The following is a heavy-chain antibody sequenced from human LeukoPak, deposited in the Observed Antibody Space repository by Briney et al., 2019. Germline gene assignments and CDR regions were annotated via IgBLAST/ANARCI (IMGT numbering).Heavy chain of an antibody. V-gene: IGHV4-39*01. CDR3: AGWYTSSSFDY. J-gene: IGHJ4*02. CDR1: GGSISSSSYY. CDR2: IYYSGST. D-gene: IGHD6-13*01. Sequence: PSETLSLTCTVSGGSISSSSYYWGWIRQPPGKGLEWIGNIYYSGSTYYSPSLKSRVTISVDTSKNQFSLKLSSVTAADTAVYYCAGWYTSSSFDYWGQGTLVTVSS.